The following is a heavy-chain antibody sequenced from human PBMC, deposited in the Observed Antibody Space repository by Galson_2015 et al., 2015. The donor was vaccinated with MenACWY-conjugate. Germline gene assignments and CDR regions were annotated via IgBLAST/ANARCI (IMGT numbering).Heavy chain of an antibody. CDR3: TRHPPGGRGMDV. D-gene: IGHD1-26*01. CDR1: GYTFTTYW. Sequence: QSGAEVKKPGESLPISCKGSGYTFTTYWIGWVRQMPGKGLEWMGFISPGDSYTRYNPAFQGQVTISADKSISTAYLQWNSLQASDTAMYYCTRHPPGGRGMDVWGQGTTFTVSS. V-gene: IGHV5-51*01. CDR2: ISPGDSYT. J-gene: IGHJ6*02.